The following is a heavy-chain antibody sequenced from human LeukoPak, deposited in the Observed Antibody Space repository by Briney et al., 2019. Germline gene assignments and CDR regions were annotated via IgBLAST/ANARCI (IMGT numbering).Heavy chain of an antibody. V-gene: IGHV4-59*01. CDR2: IYYSGST. CDR1: GGSISSYY. D-gene: IGHD3-3*01. Sequence: SETLSLTCTVSGGSISSYYWSWIRQPPGKGLEWIGYIYYSGSTNYNPSLKSRVTISVDTSKNQFSLKLSSVTAADTAVYYCARGWSGSYYYYCMDVWGKGTTVTVSS. CDR3: ARGWSGSYYYYCMDV. J-gene: IGHJ6*03.